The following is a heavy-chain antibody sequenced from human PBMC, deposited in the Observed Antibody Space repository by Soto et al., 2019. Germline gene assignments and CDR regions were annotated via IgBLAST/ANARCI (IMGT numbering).Heavy chain of an antibody. V-gene: IGHV3-48*02. CDR2: ISRSSTGI. D-gene: IGHD3-10*01. CDR1: GFTFSLYS. J-gene: IGHJ6*02. Sequence: EVQLVESGGGLVQPGGSLRLSCAASGFTFSLYSMSWARQAPGKGLEWVSYISRSSTGIHYADCVKGRFTISRDDATNSMHLQMNSLRDWDTAVYYCARSVTWGLDVWGQGTTVSISS. CDR3: ARSVTWGLDV.